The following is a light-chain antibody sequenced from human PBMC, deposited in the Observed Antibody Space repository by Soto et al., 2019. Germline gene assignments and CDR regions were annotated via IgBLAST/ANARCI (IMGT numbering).Light chain of an antibody. CDR1: QSLLHSNGYNY. CDR3: MQALQTPYT. J-gene: IGKJ2*01. V-gene: IGKV2-28*01. CDR2: LGS. Sequence: DIVMTQSPLSLPVTPGEPASISCRSSQSLLHSNGYNYLDWYLQKPGQSPQLLIYLGSNRASGVSDRFSGSGSGTDFTLKISRVEAEDVAVYYCMQALQTPYTFGQATKLAIK.